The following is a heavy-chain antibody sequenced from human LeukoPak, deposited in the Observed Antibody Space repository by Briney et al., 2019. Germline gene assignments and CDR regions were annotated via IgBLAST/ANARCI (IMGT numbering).Heavy chain of an antibody. V-gene: IGHV3-7*01. CDR2: IKQDGSEK. Sequence: QAGGSLRLSCAASGFTFSSYWMSWVRQAPGKGLEWVANIKQDGSEKYYVDSVKGRFTISRDNAKNSLYLQMNSLRAEDTAVYYCARDAYYGSGSPHDYWGQGTLVTVSS. CDR1: GFTFSSYW. D-gene: IGHD3-10*01. J-gene: IGHJ4*02. CDR3: ARDAYYGSGSPHDY.